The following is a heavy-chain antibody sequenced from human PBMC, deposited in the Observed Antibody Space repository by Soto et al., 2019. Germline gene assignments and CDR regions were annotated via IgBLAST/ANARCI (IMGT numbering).Heavy chain of an antibody. CDR3: ARLRWYVDY. CDR1: GGSISSSSYY. J-gene: IGHJ4*02. D-gene: IGHD6-13*01. CDR2: IYYSGST. Sequence: QLQLQESGPGLVKPSETLSLTCTVSGGSISSSSYYWGWIRQPPGKGLEWIGSIYYSGSTYYNPSLDIRVTISVDTSKNQFSLKLSSVTAADTAVYYCARLRWYVDYWGQGTLVTVSS. V-gene: IGHV4-39*01.